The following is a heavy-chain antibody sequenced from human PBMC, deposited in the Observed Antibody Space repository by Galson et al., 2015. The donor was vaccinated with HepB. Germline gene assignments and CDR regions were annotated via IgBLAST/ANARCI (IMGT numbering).Heavy chain of an antibody. CDR2: ISSSRSTI. J-gene: IGHJ4*02. V-gene: IGHV3-48*01. Sequence: SLRLSCAASGFTFSRYSMYWVRQAPGKGLEWVSYISSSRSTIYYADSVKGRFTISRDNARNSLYLQMNSLRVEDTAVYYCARPLEFELPDFWGQGTLVTVSS. D-gene: IGHD3/OR15-3a*01. CDR1: GFTFSRYS. CDR3: ARPLEFELPDF.